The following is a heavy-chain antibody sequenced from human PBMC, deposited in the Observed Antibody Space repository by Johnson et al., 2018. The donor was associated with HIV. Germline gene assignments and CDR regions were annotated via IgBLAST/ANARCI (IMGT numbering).Heavy chain of an antibody. J-gene: IGHJ3*01. Sequence: VQLVESGGGLVQPGGSLRLSCAASGFSFSNYWISWVRQAPGKGLEWVANIKQDGSEKYYVDSVKGRFTISRDNAKKSLYLQMNSLIAEETAVYYCATAAAGLDAFDVWGQGTMVTVSS. CDR1: GFSFSNYW. D-gene: IGHD6-13*01. CDR3: ATAAAGLDAFDV. V-gene: IGHV3-7*05. CDR2: IKQDGSEK.